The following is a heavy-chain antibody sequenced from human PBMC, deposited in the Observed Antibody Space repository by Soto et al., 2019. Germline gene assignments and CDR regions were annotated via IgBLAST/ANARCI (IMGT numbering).Heavy chain of an antibody. CDR2: ISPSSTYI. J-gene: IGHJ4*02. D-gene: IGHD2-15*01. V-gene: IGHV3-21*04. CDR3: ATDTGDIEVVPATT. CDR1: GLNFENCS. Sequence: PGGSLRLSCAASGLNFENCSMNWGRQPPGKGPEWLASISPSSTYIRYADSVKGRFTISRDNARNSLSLQMMNLRADDTAIYYCATDTGDIEVVPATTWGQGTLVTVSA.